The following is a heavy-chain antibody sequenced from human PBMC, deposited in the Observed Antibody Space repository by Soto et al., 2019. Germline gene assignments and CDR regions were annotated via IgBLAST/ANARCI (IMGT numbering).Heavy chain of an antibody. Sequence: GGSLRLSCAASGFTFSSYAMHWVRQAPGKGLEWVAVISYDGSNKYYADSVKGRFTISRDNSKNTLYLQMNSLRAEDTAVYYCARDLLGQWLVGWNFDYWGQGTLVTVSS. J-gene: IGHJ4*02. CDR1: GFTFSSYA. V-gene: IGHV3-30-3*01. CDR2: ISYDGSNK. D-gene: IGHD6-19*01. CDR3: ARDLLGQWLVGWNFDY.